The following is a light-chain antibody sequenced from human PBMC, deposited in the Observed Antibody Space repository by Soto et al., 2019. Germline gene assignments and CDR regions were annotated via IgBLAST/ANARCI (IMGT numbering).Light chain of an antibody. Sequence: QSALTQARSVSASPGQSVTISCTGTTSDVGGYNYVSWYQQHPGQAPTLMIYDVSKRPSGIPDRFSGSKSGNTASLTISGLQAEDEADYYCCSYAGSYTWVFGGGTKLTVL. V-gene: IGLV2-11*01. CDR1: TSDVGGYNY. CDR2: DVS. J-gene: IGLJ3*02. CDR3: CSYAGSYTWV.